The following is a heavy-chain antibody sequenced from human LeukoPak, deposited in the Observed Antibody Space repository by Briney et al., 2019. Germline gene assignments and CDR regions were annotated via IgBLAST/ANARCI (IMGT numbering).Heavy chain of an antibody. V-gene: IGHV3-23*01. CDR1: GFTFSNYA. D-gene: IGHD6-19*01. CDR2: VGGRGTNT. J-gene: IGHJ4*02. Sequence: GGSLRLSCAGSGFTFSNYAMIWVRQVPGKGLEWVSAVGGRGTNTFYADSVKGRFTISRDNSKNTLYLQMNSLRAEDTAVYYCANVNKQWLGGVFDYWGQGTLVTVSS. CDR3: ANVNKQWLGGVFDY.